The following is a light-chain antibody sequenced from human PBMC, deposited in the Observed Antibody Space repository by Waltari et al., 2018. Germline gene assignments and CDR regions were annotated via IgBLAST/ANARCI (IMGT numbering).Light chain of an antibody. Sequence: QSALTQPASVSGSPGQSITISCTGTSSDVGGYNYVAWYQHHPGKAPKVLISDVINRPSGVSIRCSGSKACNTASLTISELQAEDEADYYCSSYTNSNTWVFGGGTKLTVL. CDR1: SSDVGGYNY. CDR3: SSYTNSNTWV. V-gene: IGLV2-14*03. J-gene: IGLJ3*02. CDR2: DVI.